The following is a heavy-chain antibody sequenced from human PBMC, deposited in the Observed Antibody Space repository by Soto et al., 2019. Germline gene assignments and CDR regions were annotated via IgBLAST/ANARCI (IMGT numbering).Heavy chain of an antibody. V-gene: IGHV1-3*01. D-gene: IGHD6-13*01. J-gene: IGHJ5*02. Sequence: QVQLVQSGAEVKKPGASVKVSCTASGYTFTHYAIHWVRHAPGQRLEWMGFINAGSGNTKYSQTFQGRLTFTKDTSASTADRDLSSLRSEDTAIYYCARGLAADGAWGQGTLVTVSS. CDR1: GYTFTHYA. CDR3: ARGLAADGA. CDR2: INAGSGNT.